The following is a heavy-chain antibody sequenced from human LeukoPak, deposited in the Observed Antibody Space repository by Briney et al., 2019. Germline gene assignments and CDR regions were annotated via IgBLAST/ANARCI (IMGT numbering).Heavy chain of an antibody. CDR3: AKEEGYCSSTSCYNGDAFDI. CDR1: GFTFSSYA. CDR2: ISGSGGST. V-gene: IGHV3-23*01. Sequence: GGSLRLSCAASGFTFSSYAMSWVRQAPWKGLEWVSAISGSGGSTYYADSVKGRFTISRDNSKNTLYLQMNSLRAEDTAVYYCAKEEGYCSSTSCYNGDAFDIWGQGTMVTVSS. J-gene: IGHJ3*02. D-gene: IGHD2-2*02.